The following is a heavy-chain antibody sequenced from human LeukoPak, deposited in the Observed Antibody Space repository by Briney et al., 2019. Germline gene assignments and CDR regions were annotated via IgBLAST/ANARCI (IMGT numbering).Heavy chain of an antibody. CDR2: ISYSGTT. D-gene: IGHD7-27*01. CDR1: GGSISDSRHY. CDR3: ARVDRHLGIRHFFDY. Sequence: SETLSLTCTVSGGSISDSRHYWGWIRQPPGKGLEWIGSISYSGTTYSNPSLKSRVAMSLDTSKNQFSLRLRSVPSAGTAMYYCARVDRHLGIRHFFDYWGQGTLVTVSS. V-gene: IGHV4-39*07. J-gene: IGHJ4*02.